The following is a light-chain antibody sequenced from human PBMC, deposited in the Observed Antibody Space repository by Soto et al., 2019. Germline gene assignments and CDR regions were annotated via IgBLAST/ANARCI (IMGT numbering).Light chain of an antibody. V-gene: IGLV1-40*01. CDR2: GNS. CDR1: SSNIGAGYD. CDR3: QSYDSSRVV. J-gene: IGLJ2*01. Sequence: QLVLTQPPSVSGAPGQRVTISCTGSSSNIGAGYDVHWYQQLPGTAPKLLIYGNSNRPSGVPDRFSGSKSGTSASLAITGLQAQDEDDYYCQSYDSSRVVFGGGTKLTVL.